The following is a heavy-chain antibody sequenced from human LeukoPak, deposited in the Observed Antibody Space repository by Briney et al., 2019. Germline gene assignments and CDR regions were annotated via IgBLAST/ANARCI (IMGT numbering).Heavy chain of an antibody. D-gene: IGHD4-17*01. Sequence: GASVKVSCKASGYTFTSYDINWVRQATGQGLEWMGWMNPNSGNTGYAQKFQGRVTMTRNTSISTAYMELSSLRSEDTAVYYCARGRLDDYGDYTNPYYFDYWGQGTLVTVSS. CDR1: GYTFTSYD. CDR2: MNPNSGNT. CDR3: ARGRLDDYGDYTNPYYFDY. J-gene: IGHJ4*02. V-gene: IGHV1-8*01.